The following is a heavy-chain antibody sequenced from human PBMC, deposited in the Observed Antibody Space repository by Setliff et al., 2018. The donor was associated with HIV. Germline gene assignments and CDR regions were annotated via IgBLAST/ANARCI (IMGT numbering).Heavy chain of an antibody. Sequence: QPGGSLRLSCATSGFIFRKYWMTWIRQTPNKVLEWVATIQQNGIEKYYVDSVSGRFTVSRDSRRGLVFLQMNNLRVEDTAVYYCAALSLRTNAVYGIVSTRFDPWGQGTLVTVSS. J-gene: IGHJ5*02. CDR2: IQQNGIEK. D-gene: IGHD2-8*01. CDR1: GFIFRKYW. CDR3: AALSLRTNAVYGIVSTRFDP. V-gene: IGHV3-7*03.